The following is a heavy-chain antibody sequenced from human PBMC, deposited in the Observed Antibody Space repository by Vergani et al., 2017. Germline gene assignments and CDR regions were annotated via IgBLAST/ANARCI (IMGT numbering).Heavy chain of an antibody. V-gene: IGHV3-23*01. J-gene: IGHJ6*03. CDR3: ARAPTTVTNFYYYYYMDV. CDR1: GFTFSSYA. D-gene: IGHD4-17*01. Sequence: EVQLLESGGGLVQPGGSLRLSCAASGFTFSSYAMSWVRQAPGKGLEWVSAISWNSGSIGYADSVKGRFTISRDNAKNSLYLQMNSLRAEDTAVYYCARAPTTVTNFYYYYYMDVWGKGTTVTVSS. CDR2: ISWNSGSI.